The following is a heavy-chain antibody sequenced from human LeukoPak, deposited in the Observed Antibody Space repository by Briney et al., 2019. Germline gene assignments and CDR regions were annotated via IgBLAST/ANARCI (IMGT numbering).Heavy chain of an antibody. CDR2: TYYRSKWYN. V-gene: IGHV6-1*01. D-gene: IGHD6-19*01. J-gene: IGHJ6*02. CDR3: ARDLGGSSGWYYQTHDPSYYYYGMDV. Sequence: ASQTLSLTCAISGDSVSSNSAAWNWVRQSPSRGLEWLGRTYYRSKWYNDHAVSVKSRKTINPDTSKNQFSLQLSSVTPEDTAVYYCARDLGGSSGWYYQTHDPSYYYYGMDVWGQGTTVTVSS. CDR1: GDSVSSNSAA.